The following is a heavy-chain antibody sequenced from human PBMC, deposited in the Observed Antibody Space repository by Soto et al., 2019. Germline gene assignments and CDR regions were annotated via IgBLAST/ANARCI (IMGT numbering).Heavy chain of an antibody. D-gene: IGHD3-22*01. Sequence: QVQLVESGGGVVQPGRSLRLSCAASGFTFSSYAMHWVRQAPGKGLEWVAVISYDGSNKYYADSVKGRFTISRDNSKNTLYLQMNSLKGQDAAVYYGARDGTMIGKRPVNIDYWGQGTLVTVSS. CDR2: ISYDGSNK. V-gene: IGHV3-30-3*01. J-gene: IGHJ4*02. CDR1: GFTFSSYA. CDR3: ARDGTMIGKRPVNIDY.